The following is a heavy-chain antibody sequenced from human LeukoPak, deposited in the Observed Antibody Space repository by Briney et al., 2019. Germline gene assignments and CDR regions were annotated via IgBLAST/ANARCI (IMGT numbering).Heavy chain of an antibody. CDR2: IIPIFGTA. CDR1: GGTFSSYA. Sequence: SVKVSCKASGGTFSSYAISWVRQAPGQGLEWMGGIIPIFGTANYAQKFQGRVTITADESTSTAYMELSSLGSEYKAVYYVARFPRGFWGGRKGDSDYWGQGTLVTVSS. CDR3: ARFPRGFWGGRKGDSDY. V-gene: IGHV1-69*13. D-gene: IGHD3-16*01. J-gene: IGHJ4*01.